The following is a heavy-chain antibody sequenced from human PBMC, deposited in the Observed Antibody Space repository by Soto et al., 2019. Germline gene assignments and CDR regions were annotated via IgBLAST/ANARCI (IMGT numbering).Heavy chain of an antibody. CDR2: IKRDGSAE. CDR3: ASGGAAVASYYFDY. D-gene: IGHD6-19*01. Sequence: GRTLRLSCSAAAFTCDSYWNSWGRQGQGKGLEWVANIKRDGSAEYYVDSVKGRFTISRDNAKNLLYLLMNSLRAEDTAVYYCASGGAAVASYYFDYWGQGTLVTVSS. V-gene: IGHV3-7*03. CDR1: AFTCDSYW. J-gene: IGHJ4*02.